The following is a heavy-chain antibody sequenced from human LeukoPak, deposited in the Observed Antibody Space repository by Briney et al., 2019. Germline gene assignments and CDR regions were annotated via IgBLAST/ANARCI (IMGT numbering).Heavy chain of an antibody. CDR1: GGSFSGYY. CDR2: INHSGST. D-gene: IGHD5-18*01. J-gene: IGHJ4*01. Sequence: PSETLSLTCAVYGGSFSGYYWSWIRQPPGKGLEWIGEINHSGSTNYNPSLKSRVTISVDTSKNQFSLKLSSVTAADTAVYYCARVRYSYGPFDYWGQEPWSPSPQ. V-gene: IGHV4-34*01. CDR3: ARVRYSYGPFDY.